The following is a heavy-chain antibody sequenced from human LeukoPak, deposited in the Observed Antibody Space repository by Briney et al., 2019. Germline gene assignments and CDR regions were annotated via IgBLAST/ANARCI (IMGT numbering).Heavy chain of an antibody. CDR3: ASAPVSGIIDY. V-gene: IGHV4-34*01. CDR2: INNSGST. D-gene: IGHD3-10*01. J-gene: IGHJ4*02. Sequence: SQTMSLTCAVYGGSFGGYYWSWISQPPGKGLEWIGEINNSGSTNYNPSLKSRVTISLDTSKNQLSLTLSSVTAADTAAYYCASAPVSGIIDYWGQGTLVTVSS. CDR1: GGSFGGYY.